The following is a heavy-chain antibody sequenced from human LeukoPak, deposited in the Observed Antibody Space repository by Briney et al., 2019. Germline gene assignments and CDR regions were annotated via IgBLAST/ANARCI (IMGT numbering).Heavy chain of an antibody. Sequence: SETLSLTCAVYGGSFSGYYWSWIRQPPGKGLEWIGEINHSGSTNYNPSLKSRVTISVDTSKNQISLKLSSVTAADTAVYYCARGSGSYYYYYGMDVWGQGTTVTVSS. CDR2: INHSGST. V-gene: IGHV4-34*01. CDR3: ARGSGSYYYYYGMDV. J-gene: IGHJ6*02. CDR1: GGSFSGYY. D-gene: IGHD1-26*01.